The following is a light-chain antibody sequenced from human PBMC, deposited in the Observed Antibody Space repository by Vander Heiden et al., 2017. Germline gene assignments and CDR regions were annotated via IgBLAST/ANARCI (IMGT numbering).Light chain of an antibody. CDR1: ALPKQY. CDR3: QSTDSSDTYVV. V-gene: IGLV3-25*03. CDR2: KDS. J-gene: IGLJ2*01. Sequence: SYELTHPPSVSVSPGQTARITCSGDALPKQYAYWYQQKPGQAPVLLIYKDSERPSGIPERFSGSSSGTTVTLTISGVQAEDEADYYCQSTDSSDTYVVFAGGTKLTVL.